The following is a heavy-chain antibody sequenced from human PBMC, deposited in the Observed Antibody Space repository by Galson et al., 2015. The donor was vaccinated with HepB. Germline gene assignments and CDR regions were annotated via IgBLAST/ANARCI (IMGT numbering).Heavy chain of an antibody. J-gene: IGHJ6*02. CDR3: ARDIVVVVAATSYYYYGMDV. D-gene: IGHD2-15*01. CDR1: GYTFTSYA. CDR2: INAGNGNT. V-gene: IGHV1-3*01. Sequence: SVKVSCKASGYTFTSYAMHWVRQAPGQRLEWMGWINAGNGNTKYSQKFQGSVTITRDTSASTAYMELSSLRSEDTAVYYCARDIVVVVAATSYYYYGMDVWGQGTTFTVSS.